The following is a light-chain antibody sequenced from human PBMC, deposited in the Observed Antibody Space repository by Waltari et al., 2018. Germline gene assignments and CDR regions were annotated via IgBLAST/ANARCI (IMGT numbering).Light chain of an antibody. J-gene: IGLJ2*01. V-gene: IGLV2-14*01. CDR1: SSDVGGYDS. CDR3: DSQSFNSIVL. CDR2: EVS. Sequence: QSALTQPASVSGSPGQSITISCSGSSSDVGGYDSLSWYQHRPGKAPKVIIYEVSKRPSGVSARCSASKSGNTASLTISGLQADDEADYYCDSQSFNSIVLFGGGTK.